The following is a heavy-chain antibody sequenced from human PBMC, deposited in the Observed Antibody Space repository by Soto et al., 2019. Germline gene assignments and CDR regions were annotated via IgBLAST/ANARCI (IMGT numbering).Heavy chain of an antibody. CDR2: ISSSSSYI. J-gene: IGHJ4*02. CDR3: ARVFGGVATVNPFDY. Sequence: PGGSLRLSCAASGFTFSSYSMNWVRQAPGKGLEWVSSISSSSSYIYYADSVKGRFTISRDNAKNSLYLQMNSLRAEDTAVYYCARVFGGVATVNPFDYWGQGTLVTVSS. D-gene: IGHD2-8*02. CDR1: GFTFSSYS. V-gene: IGHV3-21*01.